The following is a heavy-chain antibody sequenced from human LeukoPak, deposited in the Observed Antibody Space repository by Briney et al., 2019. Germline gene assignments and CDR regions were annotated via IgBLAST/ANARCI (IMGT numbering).Heavy chain of an antibody. D-gene: IGHD3-10*01. V-gene: IGHV4-39*01. CDR1: GGSISSSSYY. CDR3: ARPGGNYYGPQYYFDY. Sequence: PSETLSLTCTVSGGSISSSSYYWGWIRQPPGKGLEWIGSIYYSGGTYYNPSLKSRVTISVDTSKNQFSLKLSSVTAADTAVYYCARPGGNYYGPQYYFDYWGQGTLVTVSS. J-gene: IGHJ4*02. CDR2: IYYSGGT.